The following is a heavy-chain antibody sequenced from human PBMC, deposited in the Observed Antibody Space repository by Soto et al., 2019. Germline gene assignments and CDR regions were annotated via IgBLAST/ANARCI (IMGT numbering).Heavy chain of an antibody. J-gene: IGHJ5*02. CDR2: ISAYNGNT. CDR3: ARVRFLELARWFDP. CDR1: GYTFTSYV. V-gene: IGHV1-18*01. Sequence: ASVKVSCKASGYTFTSYVISWVRQAPGQGLEWMGWISAYNGNTNYAQKLQGRVTMTTDTSTSTAYMELRSLRSDDTAVYYCARVRFLELARWFDPWGQGTLVTVSS. D-gene: IGHD3-3*01.